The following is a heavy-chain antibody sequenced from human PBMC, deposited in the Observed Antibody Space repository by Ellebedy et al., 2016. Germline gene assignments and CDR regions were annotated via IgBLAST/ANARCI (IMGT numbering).Heavy chain of an antibody. V-gene: IGHV4-34*01. CDR2: INHSGST. CDR3: ARRIVVVITTAHDAFDI. J-gene: IGHJ3*02. D-gene: IGHD3-22*01. Sequence: SETLSLTCAVYGGSFSGYYWSWIRQPPGKGLEWIGEINHSGSTNYNPSLKSRVTISVDTSKNQFSLKLSSVTAADTAVYYCARRIVVVITTAHDAFDIWGQGTMVTVSS. CDR1: GGSFSGYY.